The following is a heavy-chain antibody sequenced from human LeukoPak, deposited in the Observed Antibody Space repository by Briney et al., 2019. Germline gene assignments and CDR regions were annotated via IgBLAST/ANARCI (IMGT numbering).Heavy chain of an antibody. CDR1: GFTFSSYW. CDR3: ARGGLYGSFDY. Sequence: GRSLRLSCAASGFTFSSYWMHWVRQAPGKGLVWVSRINSDGSSTSYADSVKGRFTISKDNAKNTLYLQMNSLRAEDTAVYYCARGGLYGSFDYWGQGTLVTVSS. V-gene: IGHV3-74*01. J-gene: IGHJ4*02. D-gene: IGHD4-17*01. CDR2: INSDGSST.